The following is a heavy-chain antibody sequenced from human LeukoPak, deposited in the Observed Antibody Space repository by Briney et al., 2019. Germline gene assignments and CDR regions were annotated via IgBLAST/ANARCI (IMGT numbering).Heavy chain of an antibody. CDR2: IDPSGGST. CDR3: ASDSSSSRWNLPDY. CDR1: GYTFTSYY. D-gene: IGHD6-6*01. Sequence: ASVKVSCKASGYTFTSYYMHWVRQAPGQGLEWMGIIDPSGGSTTYAQKFQGRVTMTRDASTRTAYMELSSLRSEDTAVYYCASDSSSSRWNLPDYWGQGTLVTVSS. V-gene: IGHV1-46*01. J-gene: IGHJ4*02.